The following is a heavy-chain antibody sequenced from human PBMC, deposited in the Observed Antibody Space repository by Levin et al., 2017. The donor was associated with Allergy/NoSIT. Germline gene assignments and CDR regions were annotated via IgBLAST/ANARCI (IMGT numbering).Heavy chain of an antibody. CDR2: IKPDGSGA. D-gene: IGHD5-24*01. J-gene: IGHJ4*02. V-gene: IGHV3-7*01. CDR1: GYTFSNHW. Sequence: PGGSLRLSCAASGYTFSNHWMSWLRQAPGKGLDWVAHIKPDGSGAQYVDSVQGRFTVSRDNAKRSLYLQMNSLRAEDTAVYYCVRWRWLQSEFDCWGQGTLVTVSS. CDR3: VRWRWLQSEFDC.